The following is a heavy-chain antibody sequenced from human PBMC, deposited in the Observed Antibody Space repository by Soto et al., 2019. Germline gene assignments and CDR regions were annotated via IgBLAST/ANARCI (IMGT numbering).Heavy chain of an antibody. CDR3: ARGIVDFWSGRHYFDY. J-gene: IGHJ4*02. CDR2: IYTSGST. V-gene: IGHV4-4*07. Sequence: ETLSLTCTVSGGSISYYWSWIRQPAGKGLEWIGRIYTSGSTNYNPSLKSRVTMSIDTSKNQFSLKLTSVTAADTAVYFCARGIVDFWSGRHYFDYWGQGTLVTVSS. D-gene: IGHD3-3*01. CDR1: GGSISYY.